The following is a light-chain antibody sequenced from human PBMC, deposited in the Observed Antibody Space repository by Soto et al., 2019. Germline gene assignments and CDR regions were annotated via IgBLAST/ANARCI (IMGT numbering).Light chain of an antibody. CDR3: QQTRSYPST. CDR1: QDINSY. J-gene: IGKJ4*01. V-gene: IGKV1-9*01. CDR2: EAS. Sequence: DLQMTQSPSTLSASIGDRVTITCRASQDINSYLAWYQQKPGKAPNLLIYEASILQRGVPSRFSGSNSGTDFTLTISSLQAEDFATYYCQQTRSYPSTFGGGTKVDIK.